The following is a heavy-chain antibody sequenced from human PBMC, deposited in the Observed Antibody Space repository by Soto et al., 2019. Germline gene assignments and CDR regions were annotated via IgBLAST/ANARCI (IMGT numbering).Heavy chain of an antibody. CDR1: GFTFSSYG. CDR2: ISYDGSNK. J-gene: IGHJ5*02. V-gene: IGHV3-30*18. Sequence: QVQLVESGGGVVQPGRSLRLSCAASGFTFSSYGMHWVRQAPGKGLEWVAVISYDGSNKYYADSVKGRFTISRDNSKNTLYLQMNSLRAEDTAVYYCAKVHGAESYNWFDPWGQGTLVTVSS. CDR3: AKVHGAESYNWFDP. D-gene: IGHD3-10*01.